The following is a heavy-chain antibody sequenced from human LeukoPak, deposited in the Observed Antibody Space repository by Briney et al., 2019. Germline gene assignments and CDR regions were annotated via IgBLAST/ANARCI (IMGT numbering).Heavy chain of an antibody. J-gene: IGHJ4*02. CDR1: GFTVSSNY. CDR3: ARVAGGDYYYPSGPHFDH. Sequence: PGGSLRLSCATSGFTVSSNYMSWVRQAPGKGLEWVSVIYSDGSTYYADSVKGRFTISRDNFKNTLYLQMNSLRAEDTAFYYCARVAGGDYYYPSGPHFDHWGQGTLVTVSS. D-gene: IGHD3-10*01. CDR2: IYSDGST. V-gene: IGHV3-53*01.